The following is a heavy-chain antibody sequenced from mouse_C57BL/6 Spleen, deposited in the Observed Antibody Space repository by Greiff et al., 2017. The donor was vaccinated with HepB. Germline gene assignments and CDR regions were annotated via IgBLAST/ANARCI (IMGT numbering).Heavy chain of an antibody. V-gene: IGHV6-3*01. CDR2: IRLKSDNYAT. Sequence: EVHLVESGGGLVQPGGSMKLSCVASGFTFSNYWMNWVRQSPEKGLEWVAQIRLKSDNYATHYAESVKGRFTISRDDSKSSVYLQMNNLRAEDTGIYYCTGTYYGSTNYWGQGTTLTVSS. D-gene: IGHD1-1*01. J-gene: IGHJ2*01. CDR1: GFTFSNYW. CDR3: TGTYYGSTNY.